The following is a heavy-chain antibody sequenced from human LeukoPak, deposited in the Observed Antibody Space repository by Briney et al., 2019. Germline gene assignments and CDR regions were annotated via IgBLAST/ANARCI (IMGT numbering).Heavy chain of an antibody. CDR2: ITGTGT. CDR3: AKVWSSYCRSTSCYQNLDY. V-gene: IGHV3-23*01. Sequence: QPGGSLRPSCAASGFTFSSYAMSWVRQAPGKGLEWVSVITGTGTYYADSVKGRFTISRDNSKNTLYLQMNSLRAEDTAVYYCAKVWSSYCRSTSCYQNLDYWGQGTLVTVSS. J-gene: IGHJ4*02. CDR1: GFTFSSYA. D-gene: IGHD2-2*01.